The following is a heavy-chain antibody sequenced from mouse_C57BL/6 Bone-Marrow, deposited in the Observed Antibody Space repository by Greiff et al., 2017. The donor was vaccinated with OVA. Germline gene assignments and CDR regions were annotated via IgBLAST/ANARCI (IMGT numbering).Heavy chain of an antibody. CDR2: SYPGSVNT. CDR1: GYSFTIYY. CDR3: ARRNYGGLAKDY. V-gene: IGHV1-66*01. D-gene: IGHD1-1*01. Sequence: QVQLKQSGPELVKPGASVKISCKASGYSFTIYYIHWVKQRPGQGLEWIGWSYPGSVNTKYNEKFKGKATLTADTSPSTANMQLSSLTSEDPAVYYGARRNYGGLAKDYWGQETSVNVSS. J-gene: IGHJ4*01.